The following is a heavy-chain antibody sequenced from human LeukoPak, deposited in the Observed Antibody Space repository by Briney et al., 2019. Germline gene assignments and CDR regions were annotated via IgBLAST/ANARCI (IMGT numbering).Heavy chain of an antibody. Sequence: SETLSLTCAVYGGSFSGYYWSWIRQPPGKGLEWIGEINHSGSTNYNPSLKSRVTISVVTSKNQFSLKLSSVTAADTAVYYCARTDSGYDYFDYWGQGTLVTVSS. J-gene: IGHJ4*02. CDR2: INHSGST. CDR1: GGSFSGYY. V-gene: IGHV4-34*01. D-gene: IGHD5-12*01. CDR3: ARTDSGYDYFDY.